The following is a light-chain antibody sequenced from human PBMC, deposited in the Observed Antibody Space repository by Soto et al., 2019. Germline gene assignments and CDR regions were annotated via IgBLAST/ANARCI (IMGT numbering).Light chain of an antibody. CDR3: QQYGSSRWT. J-gene: IGKJ1*01. CDR2: GAS. V-gene: IGKV3-20*01. CDR1: QSVSSSY. Sequence: EIVLTQSPGTLSLSPGERATLSCRASQSVSSSYLAWYQQKPGQAPRLLMYGASSRATVIPDRFSGSGSGTDFTLTISRLEPEDFAVYYCQQYGSSRWTFGQGTKV.